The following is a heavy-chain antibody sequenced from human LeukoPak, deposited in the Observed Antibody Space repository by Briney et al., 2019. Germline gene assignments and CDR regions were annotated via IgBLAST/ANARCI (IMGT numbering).Heavy chain of an antibody. CDR3: ARVPQTAYYYDSSGYYYFDY. Sequence: SETLSLTCTVSGGSISSHYWSWIRQPPGKGLEWIGYIYYSGSTNYNTSLKSRVTISVDTSKNQFSLKLSSVTAADTAVYCCARVPQTAYYYDSSGYYYFDYWGQGTLVTVSS. CDR2: IYYSGST. V-gene: IGHV4-59*11. D-gene: IGHD3-22*01. J-gene: IGHJ4*02. CDR1: GGSISSHY.